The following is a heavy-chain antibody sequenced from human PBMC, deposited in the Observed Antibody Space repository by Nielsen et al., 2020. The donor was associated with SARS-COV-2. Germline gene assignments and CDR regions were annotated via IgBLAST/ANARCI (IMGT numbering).Heavy chain of an antibody. Sequence: SEILSLTCAVYGGSFSGHYWSWIRQTPGKGLEWIGEITHAGTTNYNPSLQSRVTISLDTSKKQFSLRLSSLTAAVTAVYYCAGTLTIFGVAPTLDYWGQGTLVTVSS. J-gene: IGHJ4*02. CDR2: ITHAGTT. CDR3: AGTLTIFGVAPTLDY. V-gene: IGHV4-34*01. D-gene: IGHD3-3*01. CDR1: GGSFSGHY.